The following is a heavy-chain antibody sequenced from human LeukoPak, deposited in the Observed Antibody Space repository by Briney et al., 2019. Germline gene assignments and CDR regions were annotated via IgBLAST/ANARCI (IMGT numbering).Heavy chain of an antibody. CDR1: GFTFNKSP. CDR3: VKDLNWAFDY. D-gene: IGHD3-16*01. V-gene: IGHV3-48*01. CDR2: IRDDSDGT. Sequence: GGSLRLSCAASGFTFNKSPMNWVRQAPGKGLEWISNIRDDSDGTAYADSVKGRFTISRDNAKNSLYLQINSLRAEDTAVYYCVKDLNWAFDYWGQGTLVTVSS. J-gene: IGHJ4*02.